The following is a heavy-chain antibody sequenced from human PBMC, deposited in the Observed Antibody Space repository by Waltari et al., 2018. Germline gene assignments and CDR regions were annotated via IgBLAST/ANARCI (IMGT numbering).Heavy chain of an antibody. V-gene: IGHV4-59*01. Sequence: QVQLQESGPGLVKPSETLSLTCTVSGGSISSYYWSWIRQPPGKGLEWIGYIDYSGSTNYNPSLRSRVTISVDTSKNQFSLKLSSVTAADTAVYYCARVNFYDSSGSFDYWGQGTLVTVSS. CDR1: GGSISSYY. CDR3: ARVNFYDSSGSFDY. D-gene: IGHD3-22*01. CDR2: IDYSGST. J-gene: IGHJ4*02.